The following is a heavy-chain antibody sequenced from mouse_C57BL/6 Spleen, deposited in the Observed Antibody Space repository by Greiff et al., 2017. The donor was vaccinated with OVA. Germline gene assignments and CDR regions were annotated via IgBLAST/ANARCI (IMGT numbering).Heavy chain of an antibody. CDR1: GYTFTSYW. Sequence: VQLQQPGAELVKPGASVKLSCKASGYTFTSYWMHWVKQRPGQGLEWIGMIHPNSGSTNYNEKFKSKATLTVDKSSSTAYMQLSSLTSEDSAVYYCAREVGRDYFDYWSQGTTLTVSS. CDR2: IHPNSGST. J-gene: IGHJ2*01. V-gene: IGHV1-64*01. D-gene: IGHD4-1*01. CDR3: AREVGRDYFDY.